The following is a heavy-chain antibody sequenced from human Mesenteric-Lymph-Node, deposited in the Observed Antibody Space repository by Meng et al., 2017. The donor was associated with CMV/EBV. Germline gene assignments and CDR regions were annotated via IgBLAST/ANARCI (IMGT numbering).Heavy chain of an antibody. D-gene: IGHD3-3*01. CDR3: AKKNPGNYPFDY. CDR2: IGGSGGST. J-gene: IGHJ4*02. CDR1: GFTFTSYP. V-gene: IGHV3-23*01. Sequence: GESLKISCAASGFTFTSYPMTWVRQAPGKGLEWVSSIGGSGGSTFYADSVKGRFTISRDNSKSMVYLQMNSLRAEDTAVYYCAKKNPGNYPFDYWGQGTLVTVSS.